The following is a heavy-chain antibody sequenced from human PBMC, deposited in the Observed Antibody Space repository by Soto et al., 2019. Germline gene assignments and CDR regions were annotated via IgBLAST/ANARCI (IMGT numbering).Heavy chain of an antibody. Sequence: SVKVSCKASGGMFYSSAINWVRQAPGQGLEWMGGIVPMNGSPKYAQEFLGRVTISADASATTAYMDLSGLKSEDTAVYYCSFDPNWNSQLKIYWGRGTMVTV. J-gene: IGHJ4*02. D-gene: IGHD1-7*01. V-gene: IGHV1-69*13. CDR1: GGMFYSSA. CDR2: IVPMNGSP. CDR3: SFDPNWNSQLKIY.